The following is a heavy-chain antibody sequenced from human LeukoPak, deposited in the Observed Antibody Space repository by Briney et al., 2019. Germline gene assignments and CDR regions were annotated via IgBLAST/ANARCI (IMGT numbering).Heavy chain of an antibody. CDR1: GYTFTSYY. CDR3: ARDFGHSSYCSGGSCYPEVDY. J-gene: IGHJ4*02. CDR2: INPSGGST. Sequence: ASVKVSCKASGYTFTSYYMHWVRQAPGQGLEWMGIINPSGGSTSYAQKSQGRVTVTRDTSTSTVYMELSSLRSEDTAVYYCARDFGHSSYCSGGSCYPEVDYWGQGTLVTVSS. D-gene: IGHD2-15*01. V-gene: IGHV1-46*01.